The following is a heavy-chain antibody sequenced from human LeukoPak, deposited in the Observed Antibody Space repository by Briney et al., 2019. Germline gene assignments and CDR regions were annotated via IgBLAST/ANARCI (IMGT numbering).Heavy chain of an antibody. CDR3: AKDSKQLVPRGYMDV. V-gene: IGHV3-30*02. D-gene: IGHD6-13*01. J-gene: IGHJ6*03. CDR2: IWYGGSNK. CDR1: GFTFSSYG. Sequence: GGSLRLSCAASGFTFSSYGMHWVRQAPGKGLEWVAVIWYGGSNKYYADSVKGRFTISRDNSKNTLYLQMNSLRGEDTAVYYCAKDSKQLVPRGYMDVWGKGTTVTVSS.